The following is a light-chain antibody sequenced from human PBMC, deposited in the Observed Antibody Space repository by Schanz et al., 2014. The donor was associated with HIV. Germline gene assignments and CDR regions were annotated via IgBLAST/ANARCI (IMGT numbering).Light chain of an antibody. Sequence: TQSPSTLSASVGDRATLSCRASQSVGTYLAWYQQKAGQAPRLLIFGASNRATGIPDRFSGTGSGTHFTLTISTLVPEDFAVYYCQQRSNWPPTFGGGTKVEIK. J-gene: IGKJ4*01. CDR3: QQRSNWPPT. CDR2: GAS. V-gene: IGKV3-11*01. CDR1: QSVGTY.